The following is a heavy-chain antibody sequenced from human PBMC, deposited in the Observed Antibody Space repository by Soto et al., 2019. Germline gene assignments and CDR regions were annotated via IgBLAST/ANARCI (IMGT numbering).Heavy chain of an antibody. CDR3: ARDRNRDGYNSYFDY. CDR2: IWYDGSNK. D-gene: IGHD5-12*01. Sequence: QVQLVESGGGVVQPGRSLRLSCAASGFTFSSYGMHWVRQAPGKGLEWVAVIWYDGSNKYYADSVKGRFTISRDNSKNTLYLQMNSLRAEDTAVYYCARDRNRDGYNSYFDYWGQGTLVTVSS. CDR1: GFTFSSYG. V-gene: IGHV3-33*01. J-gene: IGHJ4*02.